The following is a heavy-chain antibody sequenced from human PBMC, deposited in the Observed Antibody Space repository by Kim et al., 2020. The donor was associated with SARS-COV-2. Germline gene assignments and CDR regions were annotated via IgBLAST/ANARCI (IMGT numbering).Heavy chain of an antibody. J-gene: IGHJ3*02. CDR3: ARNFCSGDGCNTRNAFDI. V-gene: IGHV4-59*13. Sequence: SETLSLSCAVSGGSINSYYWSWIRQSPGRGLEWIGHIYFSGSTNYNPSLKSRVTISVETSKKHFSLNLSSVTAADTAVYYCARNFCSGDGCNTRNAFDIWGHGTMVTVSS. D-gene: IGHD2-15*01. CDR2: IYFSGST. CDR1: GGSINSYY.